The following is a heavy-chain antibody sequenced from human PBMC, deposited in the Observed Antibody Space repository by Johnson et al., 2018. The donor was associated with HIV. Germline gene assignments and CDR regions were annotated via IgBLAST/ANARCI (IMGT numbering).Heavy chain of an antibody. CDR3: AKNLDPAGAFDI. V-gene: IGHV3-48*01. J-gene: IGHJ3*02. CDR1: GFTFDDYG. D-gene: IGHD3-9*01. Sequence: VQLVESGGGVVRPGGSLRLSCAASGFTFDDYGMSWVRQVPGKGLEWVSYISSSGSTIYYADSVKGRFTISRDNSKNTLYLQMNSLRAEDTAVYYCAKNLDPAGAFDIWGQGTMVTVSS. CDR2: ISSSGSTI.